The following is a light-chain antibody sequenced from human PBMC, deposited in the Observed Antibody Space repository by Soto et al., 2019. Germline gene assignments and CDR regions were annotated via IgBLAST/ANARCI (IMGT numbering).Light chain of an antibody. Sequence: QSVLTQPASVSGSPGQSITISCTGTSSDVGGYNYVSWYQQHPGKVPKIMIYEVSNRPSGVSNRFSGSKSGNTASLTISGLQAEDEADYYCSSYTTSSTYVFGTGTK. CDR2: EVS. CDR3: SSYTTSSTYV. J-gene: IGLJ1*01. V-gene: IGLV2-14*01. CDR1: SSDVGGYNY.